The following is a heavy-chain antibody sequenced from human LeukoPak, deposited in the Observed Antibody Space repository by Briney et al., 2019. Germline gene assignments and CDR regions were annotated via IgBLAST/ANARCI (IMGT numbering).Heavy chain of an antibody. CDR2: ISYDGSNK. CDR3: APGGVAGDY. J-gene: IGHJ4*02. V-gene: IGHV3-30*03. Sequence: GGSLRLSCAASGFTFSSYGMHWVRQAPGKGLEWVAVISYDGSNKYYADSVKGRFTISRDNSKNTLYLQMSSLRAEDTAVYYCAPGGVAGDYWGQGTLVTVSS. D-gene: IGHD6-19*01. CDR1: GFTFSSYG.